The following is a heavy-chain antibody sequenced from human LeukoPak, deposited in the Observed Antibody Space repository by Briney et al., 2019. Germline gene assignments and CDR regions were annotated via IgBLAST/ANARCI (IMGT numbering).Heavy chain of an antibody. CDR2: MNPNSGNT. V-gene: IGHV1-8*01. Sequence: ASVKVSCKASGYTFTSYDINWVRQATGQGLEWMGWMNPNSGNTGYAQKFQGRVTMTRDTSTSTVYMELSSLRSEDTAVYYCARDRDFWSGQPMDVWGKGTTVTVSS. CDR3: ARDRDFWSGQPMDV. CDR1: GYTFTSYD. D-gene: IGHD3-3*01. J-gene: IGHJ6*03.